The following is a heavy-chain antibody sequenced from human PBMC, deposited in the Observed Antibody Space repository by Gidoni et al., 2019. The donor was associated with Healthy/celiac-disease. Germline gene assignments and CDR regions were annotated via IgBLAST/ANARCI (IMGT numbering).Heavy chain of an antibody. CDR3: AKDWVYFVATIGAPDY. D-gene: IGHD5-12*01. J-gene: IGHJ4*02. CDR2: ISGSGRST. CDR1: GFTFSRDA. Sequence: EVQLFESGGGLVQPWGSLRLSCAASGFTFSRDAMRWVRQAPGKGLEWVSAISGSGRSTYYAASVKGGFTISRDNSKNTLYLQMNSLRAEDTAVYYCAKDWVYFVATIGAPDYWGQGTLVTVSS. V-gene: IGHV3-23*01.